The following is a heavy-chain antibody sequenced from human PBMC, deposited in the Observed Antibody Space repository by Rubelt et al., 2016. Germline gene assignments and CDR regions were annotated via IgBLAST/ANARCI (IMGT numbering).Heavy chain of an antibody. D-gene: IGHD1-26*01. CDR1: GGTFSSYA. CDR2: IIPIFGTA. CDR3: ARDIYSGSYYGY. J-gene: IGHJ4*02. Sequence: QVQLVQSGAEVKKPGSSMKVSCKASGGTFSSYAISWVRQAPGQGLEWMGAIIPIFGTANDAQKLQGRVTITRDTSASTAYMELSSLRSEDTAVYYCARDIYSGSYYGYWGQGTLVTVSS. V-gene: IGHV1-69*06.